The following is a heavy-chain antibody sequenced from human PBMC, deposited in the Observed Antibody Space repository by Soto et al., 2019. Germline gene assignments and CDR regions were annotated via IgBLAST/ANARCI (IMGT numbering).Heavy chain of an antibody. CDR1: GFTFSGSA. CDR3: SRVEYVTSSPIG. J-gene: IGHJ4*02. D-gene: IGHD6-6*01. Sequence: GGSLRLSCAASGFTFSGSAIHWVRQASGKGLEWVARIRTKSNGYATTYAASVEGRFTISRDDSKNMAYLQMNGLKTEDTAMYYCSRVEYVTSSPIGWGQGTLVTVSS. CDR2: IRTKSNGYAT. V-gene: IGHV3-73*01.